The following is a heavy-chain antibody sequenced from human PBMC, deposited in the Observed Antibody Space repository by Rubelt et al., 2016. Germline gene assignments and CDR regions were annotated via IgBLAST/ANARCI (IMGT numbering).Heavy chain of an antibody. V-gene: IGHV3-23*01. D-gene: IGHD1-26*01. CDR1: GFTFGSYA. Sequence: EVQLLESGGGLVQPGGSLRLSCAVSGFTFGSYAMTWVRQAPGRGLEWLSSISGSGGSTYFADSVKGRLTISRDNSKNTLYLQMNSLRAEDTAVYYGARDLSDSGRYHHFDYWGRGTLVTASS. CDR2: ISGSGGST. CDR3: ARDLSDSGRYHHFDY. J-gene: IGHJ4*02.